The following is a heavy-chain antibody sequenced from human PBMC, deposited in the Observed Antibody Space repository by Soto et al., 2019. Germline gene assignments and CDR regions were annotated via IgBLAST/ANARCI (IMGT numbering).Heavy chain of an antibody. CDR1: GGSISSSSYY. CDR2: IYYGGST. D-gene: IGHD3-22*01. V-gene: IGHV4-39*01. J-gene: IGHJ4*02. Sequence: SETLSLTCTVSGGSISSSSYYWGWIRQPPGKGLEWIGSIYYGGSTYYNPSLKSRVTISVDTSKNQFSLKLSSVTAADTAVYYCARLGTNYYDSSGYFYPSYYFDYWGQGTLVTVSS. CDR3: ARLGTNYYDSSGYFYPSYYFDY.